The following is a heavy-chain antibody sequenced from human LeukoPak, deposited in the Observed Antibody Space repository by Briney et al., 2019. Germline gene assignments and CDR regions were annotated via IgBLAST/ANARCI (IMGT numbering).Heavy chain of an antibody. D-gene: IGHD3-3*01. V-gene: IGHV1-18*01. J-gene: IGHJ4*02. CDR3: ARAGRITIFGVVIPQSYYFDY. CDR1: GYTFTSYG. CDR2: ISAYNGNT. Sequence: ASVKVSCKASGYTFTSYGISWVRQAPGQGLEWMGWISAYNGNTNYAQKLQGRVTMTTGTSTSTAYMELRSLRSDDTAVYYCARAGRITIFGVVIPQSYYFDYWGQGTLVTVSS.